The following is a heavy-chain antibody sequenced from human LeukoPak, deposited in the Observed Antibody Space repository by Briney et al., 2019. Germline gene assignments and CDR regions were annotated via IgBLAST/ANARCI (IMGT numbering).Heavy chain of an antibody. J-gene: IGHJ4*02. CDR3: ARDRGNWGSVF. V-gene: IGHV3-7*03. Sequence: PGGSLRLSCAASGFTFSSYWMSWVRQAPGGGLEGVAHIKQDGREKYYVDSVKGRFTISRDNAKKTLYLQLHNLRAEDTAVYYCARDRGNWGSVFWGQGTQVSVSS. CDR2: IKQDGREK. CDR1: GFTFSSYW. D-gene: IGHD7-27*01.